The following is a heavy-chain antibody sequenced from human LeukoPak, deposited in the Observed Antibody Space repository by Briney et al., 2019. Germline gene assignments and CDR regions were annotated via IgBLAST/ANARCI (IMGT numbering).Heavy chain of an antibody. Sequence: PGGSLRLSCAASGFTFSSYGMDWVRQAPGKGLGWVAAIWYDGSNKYYADSVKGRFTISSDNSKNTQFLQMNSLRAEDTAVYCCAKRTPGAYGMDVWGQGTTVSVSS. CDR1: GFTFSSYG. V-gene: IGHV3-33*06. CDR2: IWYDGSNK. J-gene: IGHJ6*02. CDR3: AKRTPGAYGMDV. D-gene: IGHD4-17*01.